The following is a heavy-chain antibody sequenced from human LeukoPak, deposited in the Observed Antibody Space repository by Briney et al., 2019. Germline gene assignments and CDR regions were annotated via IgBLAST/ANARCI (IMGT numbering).Heavy chain of an antibody. V-gene: IGHV3-23*01. J-gene: IGHJ4*02. CDR1: GFTFSTYA. CDR3: SRSWERPPAAMISYLDY. CDR2: ISASGGST. Sequence: PGGSLRLSCAASGFTFSTYAMSWVRQAPGKGLEWVSAISASGGSTYYADSVKGRFTISRDNSKNTLYLQMNSLRAEDTAVYYCSRSWERPPAAMISYLDYWGQGTLVTVSS. D-gene: IGHD2-2*01.